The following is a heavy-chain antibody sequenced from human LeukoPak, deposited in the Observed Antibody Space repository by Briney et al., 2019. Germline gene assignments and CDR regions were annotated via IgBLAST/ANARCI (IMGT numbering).Heavy chain of an antibody. V-gene: IGHV1-2*02. CDR3: SRYLLMYYSGAVESI. D-gene: IGHD3-10*01. J-gene: IGHJ4*02. CDR2: INPHSGGT. CDR1: GYTFTGFY. Sequence: ASVKVSCKASGYTFTGFYMHWVRQAPGQGLEWMGWINPHSGGTNYAQKFQGRVTMTRDTSISTAYMELSRLRSDDTAVYYVSRYLLMYYSGAVESIWGQGTLVTVSS.